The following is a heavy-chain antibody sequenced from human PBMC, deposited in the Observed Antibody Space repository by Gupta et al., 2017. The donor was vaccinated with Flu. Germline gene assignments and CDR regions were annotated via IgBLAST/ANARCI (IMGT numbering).Heavy chain of an antibody. CDR3: ARDSPMPH. Sequence: QVQLQESGPGLVKPSETLSLTCTVSGGSISSYYWSWIRQPPGKGLEWIGYIYYSGSTNYNPSLKSRVTISVDTSKNQFSLKLSSVTAADTGVYYCARDSPMPHWGQGTLGTVSS. V-gene: IGHV4-59*01. J-gene: IGHJ1*01. D-gene: IGHD2-2*01. CDR2: IYYSGST. CDR1: GGSISSYY.